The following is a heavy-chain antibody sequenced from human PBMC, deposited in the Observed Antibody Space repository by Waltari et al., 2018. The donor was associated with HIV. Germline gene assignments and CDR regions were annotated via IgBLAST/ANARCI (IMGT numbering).Heavy chain of an antibody. D-gene: IGHD2-2*01. J-gene: IGHJ4*02. Sequence: QVQLVESGGGVVQPGRSLRLSCAASGFTLSSYDMHWVRQAPGKGLEWVAVISYDGSNKYYADSVKGRFTISRDNSKNTLYLQMNSLRAEDTAVYYCARDPQYCSSTSCSYYFDYWGQGTLVTVSS. V-gene: IGHV3-30-3*01. CDR2: ISYDGSNK. CDR3: ARDPQYCSSTSCSYYFDY. CDR1: GFTLSSYD.